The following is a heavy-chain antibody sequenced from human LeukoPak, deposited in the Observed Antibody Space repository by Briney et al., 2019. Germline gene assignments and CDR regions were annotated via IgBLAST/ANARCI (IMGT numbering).Heavy chain of an antibody. D-gene: IGHD6-13*01. CDR2: ISSSGSTI. CDR3: ARIGAAAAWGFDAFDI. J-gene: IGHJ3*02. V-gene: IGHV3-11*01. Sequence: GGSLRLSCAASGFTFSDYYMSWIRQAPGKGLEWVSYISSSGSTIYYADSVKGRFTISRDNAKNSLYLQMNSLRAEDTAVYYCARIGAAAAWGFDAFDIWGQGTMVTVSS. CDR1: GFTFSDYY.